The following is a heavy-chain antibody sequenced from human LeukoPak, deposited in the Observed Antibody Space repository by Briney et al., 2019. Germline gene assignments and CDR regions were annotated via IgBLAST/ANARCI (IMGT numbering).Heavy chain of an antibody. CDR3: ARTFPSRVIRY. V-gene: IGHV4-34*01. CDR1: GGSFSGYY. D-gene: IGHD3-16*01. CDR2: INHSGST. J-gene: IGHJ4*02. Sequence: KPSETLSLTCAVYGGSFSGYYWSWIRQPPGEGLEWIGEINHSGSTNYNPSLKSRVTISVDTSKNQFSLKLSSVTAADTAVYYCARTFPSRVIRYWGQGTLVTVSS.